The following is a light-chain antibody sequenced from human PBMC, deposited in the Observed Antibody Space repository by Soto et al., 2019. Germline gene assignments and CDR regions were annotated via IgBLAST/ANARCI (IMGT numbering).Light chain of an antibody. Sequence: EIVLTQSPGTLSLSPGERVTLSCRASQSVSSATYLAWYQQKPGQPPRLLIYGASSRAADIPDRFSGSGSGTDFTLTISRLEPEDFAVYFCQQYGDSPLTFGGGTRVETK. J-gene: IGKJ4*01. CDR1: QSVSSATY. CDR3: QQYGDSPLT. V-gene: IGKV3-20*01. CDR2: GAS.